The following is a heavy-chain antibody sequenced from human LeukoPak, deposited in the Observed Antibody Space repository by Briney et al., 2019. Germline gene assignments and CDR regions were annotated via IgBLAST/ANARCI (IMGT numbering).Heavy chain of an antibody. Sequence: PGGSLRLSCAASGFTFNTYAMHWVRQAPGKGLEWVTLISYDGNNKYYADSVKGRFTISRDNAKNSLYLQMNSLRAEDTAVYHCARAFGDFWSGYYPSYYNYYMDVWGKGTTVTVSS. D-gene: IGHD3-3*01. J-gene: IGHJ6*03. V-gene: IGHV3-30*04. CDR2: ISYDGNNK. CDR3: ARAFGDFWSGYYPSYYNYYMDV. CDR1: GFTFNTYA.